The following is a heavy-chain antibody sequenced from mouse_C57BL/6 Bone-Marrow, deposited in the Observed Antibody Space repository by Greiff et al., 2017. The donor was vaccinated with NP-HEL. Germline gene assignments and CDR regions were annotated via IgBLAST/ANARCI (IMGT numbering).Heavy chain of an antibody. CDR3: ARGCKYYFDY. CDR2: IYPGSGNT. J-gene: IGHJ2*01. CDR1: GYTFTDYY. Sequence: VQLQQSGAELVRPGASVKLSCKASGYTFTDYYINWVKQRPGQGLEWIARIYPGSGNTYYNEKFKGKATLTAEKSSSTAYMQLSSLTSEDSAVYFCARGCKYYFDYWGQGTTLTVSS. V-gene: IGHV1-76*01.